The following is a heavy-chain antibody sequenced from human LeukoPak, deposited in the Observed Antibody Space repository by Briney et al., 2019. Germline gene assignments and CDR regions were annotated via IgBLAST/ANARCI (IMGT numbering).Heavy chain of an antibody. D-gene: IGHD6-13*01. Sequence: GGSLRLSCAVSGFTFSDYWMNWIRQAPGKGLEWVASIRQDGGEKSYVDSVKGRLTISRDNTKHSLYLQMSSLRAEDTGVYYCARDGTAAGLYFDLWGQGTLVTVSS. V-gene: IGHV3-7*01. CDR3: ARDGTAAGLYFDL. CDR2: IRQDGGEK. J-gene: IGHJ4*02. CDR1: GFTFSDYW.